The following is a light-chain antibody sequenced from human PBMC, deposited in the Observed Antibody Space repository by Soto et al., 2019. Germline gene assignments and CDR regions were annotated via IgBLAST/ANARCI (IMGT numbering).Light chain of an antibody. Sequence: DIVMTPSPLSLPVTPGEPASISCRSNQSLLHSNGYNYLDWYLQKSGQSPQLLIYLGSNRASGVPDRFSGSGSGTDFTLEISRVEAEDVGVYYCMQIRQTPWTFGQGTKVEIK. J-gene: IGKJ1*01. CDR1: QSLLHSNGYNY. V-gene: IGKV2-28*01. CDR2: LGS. CDR3: MQIRQTPWT.